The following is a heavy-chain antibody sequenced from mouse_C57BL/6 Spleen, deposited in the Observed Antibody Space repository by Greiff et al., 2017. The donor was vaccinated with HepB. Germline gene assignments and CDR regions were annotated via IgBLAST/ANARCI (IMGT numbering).Heavy chain of an antibody. V-gene: IGHV1-15*01. CDR2: IDPETGGT. Sequence: QVQLKQSGAELVRPGASVTLSCKASGYTFTDYEMHWVKQTPVHGLEWIGAIDPETGGTAYNQKFKGKAILTADKSSSTAYMELRSLTSEDSAVYYCTSGGYGSSFILYAMDYWGQGTSVTVSS. CDR3: TSGGYGSSFILYAMDY. J-gene: IGHJ4*01. CDR1: GYTFTDYE. D-gene: IGHD1-1*01.